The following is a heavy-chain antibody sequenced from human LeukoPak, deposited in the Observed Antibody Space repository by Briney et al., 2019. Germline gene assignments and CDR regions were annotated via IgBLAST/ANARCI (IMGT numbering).Heavy chain of an antibody. J-gene: IGHJ5*02. V-gene: IGHV3-9*01. CDR2: ISWNSGSI. D-gene: IGHD3-10*01. CDR3: AKSAVFGELSANWFDP. CDR1: GFTFDDYA. Sequence: PGRSLRLSCAASGFTFDDYAMHWVRQAPGKGLKWVSGISWNSGSIGYADSVKGRFTISRDNAKNSLYLQMNSLRAEDTALYYCAKSAVFGELSANWFDPWGQGTLVTVSS.